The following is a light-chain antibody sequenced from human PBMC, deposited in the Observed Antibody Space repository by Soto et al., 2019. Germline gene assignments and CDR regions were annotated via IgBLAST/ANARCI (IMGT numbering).Light chain of an antibody. CDR1: QGISSY. CDR3: QQFNSFSIT. CDR2: AAS. V-gene: IGKV1-9*01. Sequence: DIQLTQSPSFLSASVGDRVTITCRASQGISSYLAWYQQKPGEAPKLLIYAASTLQSGVPSRFSGSGSGTEFTLTVTSLQPEDFATYYCQQFNSFSITFGHGTRLEIK. J-gene: IGKJ5*01.